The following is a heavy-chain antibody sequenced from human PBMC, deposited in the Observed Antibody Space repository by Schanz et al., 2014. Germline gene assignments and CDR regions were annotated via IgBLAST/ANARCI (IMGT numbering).Heavy chain of an antibody. D-gene: IGHD2-2*01. V-gene: IGHV3-11*01. CDR2: ITYNGGTI. Sequence: PGGSLRLSCAASGFTFSAYYMDWVRQAPGKGLEWISYITYNGGTIYYADSVKGRFTISRDNAKGALYLQMSSLRAEDTAVYYCARVKYCTITRCYRTETEGIYYMDVWGKGTTVTVSS. CDR3: ARVKYCTITRCYRTETEGIYYMDV. CDR1: GFTFSAYY. J-gene: IGHJ6*03.